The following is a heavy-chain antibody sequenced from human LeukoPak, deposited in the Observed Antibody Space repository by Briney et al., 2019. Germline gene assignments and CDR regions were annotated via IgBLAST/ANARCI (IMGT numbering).Heavy chain of an antibody. CDR2: ISSSGSTL. CDR1: GFTFSDYY. D-gene: IGHD2-15*01. J-gene: IGHJ2*01. CDR3: ARGDCSGGSCYPTYFWYFDL. Sequence: PGGSLRLSCAASGFTFSDYYMSWIRQAPGKGLEWVSYISSSGSTLYYADSVKGRFTISRDNAKNSLYLQMNSLRAEDTAVYYCARGDCSGGSCYPTYFWYFDLWGRGTLVTVSS. V-gene: IGHV3-11*01.